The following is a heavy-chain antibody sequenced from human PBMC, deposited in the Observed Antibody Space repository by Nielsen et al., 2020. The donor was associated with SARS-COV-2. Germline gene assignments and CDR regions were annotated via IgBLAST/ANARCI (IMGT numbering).Heavy chain of an antibody. CDR1: GFTFDDYG. CDR3: ARHGDYAYYYYGMDV. CDR2: INWNGGST. Sequence: GESLKISCAASGFTFDDYGMSWVRQAPGKGLEWVSGINWNGGSTGYADSVKGRFTISRDNAKNSLYLQMNSLRAEDTALYHCARHGDYAYYYYGMDVWDQGTTVTVSS. J-gene: IGHJ6*02. D-gene: IGHD4-17*01. V-gene: IGHV3-20*01.